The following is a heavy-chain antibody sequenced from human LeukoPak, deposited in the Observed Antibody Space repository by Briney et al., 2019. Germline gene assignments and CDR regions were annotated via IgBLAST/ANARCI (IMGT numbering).Heavy chain of an antibody. D-gene: IGHD6-13*01. CDR2: IYYSGST. Sequence: SETLSLTCTVSGGSISSSSYYWGWIRQPPGKGLEWIGSIYYSGSTYYNPSLKSRVTISVDTSKNQFSLKLSSVTAADTAVYYCARDEVVAAAGYMDYYGMDVWGQGTTVTVSS. CDR3: ARDEVVAAAGYMDYYGMDV. J-gene: IGHJ6*02. V-gene: IGHV4-39*07. CDR1: GGSISSSSYY.